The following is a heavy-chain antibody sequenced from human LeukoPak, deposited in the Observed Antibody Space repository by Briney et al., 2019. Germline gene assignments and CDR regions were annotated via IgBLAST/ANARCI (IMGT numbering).Heavy chain of an antibody. V-gene: IGHV3-30*02. J-gene: IGHJ4*02. CDR1: GFTLSDYG. Sequence: GGSLRLSCAASGFTLSDYGMHWFRQAPGKGLEWVSFVRYDGSYNYYANSVKGRFPISRDNSKNTLYLQMNSLRAEDTAVYYCAKASNYDFWNAYSRYYFDSSGQGTLVTVSS. CDR2: VRYDGSYN. D-gene: IGHD3-3*01. CDR3: AKASNYDFWNAYSRYYFDS.